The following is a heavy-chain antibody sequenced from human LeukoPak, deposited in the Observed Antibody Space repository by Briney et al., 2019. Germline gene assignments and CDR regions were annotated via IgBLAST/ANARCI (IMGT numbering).Heavy chain of an antibody. V-gene: IGHV1-18*01. CDR2: ISAYNGNT. CDR1: GYTFTSYG. D-gene: IGHD6-13*01. J-gene: IGHJ6*02. Sequence: ASVKVSCKASGYTFTSYGISWVRQAPGQGLEWMGWISAYNGNTNYAQKLQGRVTMTTDTSTNTAYMELRSLRSDDTAVYYCARDLPGAPGTYYYYYYGMDVWGQGTTVTVSS. CDR3: ARDLPGAPGTYYYYYYGMDV.